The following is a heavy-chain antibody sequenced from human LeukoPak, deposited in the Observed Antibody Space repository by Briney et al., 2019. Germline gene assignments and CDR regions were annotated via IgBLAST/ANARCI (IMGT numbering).Heavy chain of an antibody. V-gene: IGHV3-53*01. Sequence: GGSLRLSCAASGFTVSNNFVTWVRQAPGKGLEWVSIIYSGGGTDYADSVKGRFTISRNNSKNTVYLQMNSLRAEDTAVYHCARKSLGIAAAGTFFGSWGQGTLVTVSS. CDR1: GFTVSNNF. CDR3: ARKSLGIAAAGTFFGS. D-gene: IGHD6-13*01. J-gene: IGHJ5*02. CDR2: IYSGGGT.